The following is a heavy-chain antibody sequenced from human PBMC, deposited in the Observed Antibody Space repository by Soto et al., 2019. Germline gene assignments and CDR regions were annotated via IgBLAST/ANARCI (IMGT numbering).Heavy chain of an antibody. J-gene: IGHJ6*02. D-gene: IGHD3-3*01. CDR3: ARDWRARNTFYGMDV. CDR1: GGTFSSYA. Sequence: SVKVSCKASGGTFSSYAISWVRQAPGQGLEWMGGIIPIFGTANYAQKFQGRVTITADESTSTAYMELSSVTAADTAVYYCARDWRARNTFYGMDVWGQGTTVTVS. CDR2: IIPIFGTA. V-gene: IGHV1-69*13.